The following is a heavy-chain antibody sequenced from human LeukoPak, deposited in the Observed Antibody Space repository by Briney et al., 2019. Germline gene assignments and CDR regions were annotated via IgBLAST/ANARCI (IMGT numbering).Heavy chain of an antibody. Sequence: SETLCLTCTVSGGSISSYYWSWIRQPPGKGLEWIGYIYYSGSTNYNPSLKSRVTISVDTSKNQFSLKLSSVTAADTAVYYCARAGIAGAYYYYGMDVWGQGTTVTVSS. V-gene: IGHV4-59*01. CDR1: GGSISSYY. CDR3: ARAGIAGAYYYYGMDV. CDR2: IYYSGST. J-gene: IGHJ6*02. D-gene: IGHD6-13*01.